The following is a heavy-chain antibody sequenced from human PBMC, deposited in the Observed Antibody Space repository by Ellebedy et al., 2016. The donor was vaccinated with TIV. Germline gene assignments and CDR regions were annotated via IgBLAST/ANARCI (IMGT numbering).Heavy chain of an antibody. CDR3: ARSGTTGEFDY. Sequence: MPGGSLRLSCAVYGGSFSGYYWSWIRQPPGKGLEWIGEINHSGSTNYNPSLKSRVTISVDTSTNQFSLKLSSVTAADTAVYYCARSGTTGEFDYWGQGTLVTVSS. CDR2: INHSGST. J-gene: IGHJ4*02. CDR1: GGSFSGYY. D-gene: IGHD1-7*01. V-gene: IGHV4-34*01.